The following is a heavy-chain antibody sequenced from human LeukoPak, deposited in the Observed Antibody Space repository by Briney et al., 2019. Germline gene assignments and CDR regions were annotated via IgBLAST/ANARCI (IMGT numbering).Heavy chain of an antibody. V-gene: IGHV4-34*01. Sequence: SSETLSLTCAVYGGSFSGYYWSWIRQPPGQGLEWIGEINHSGSTNYNPSLKSRVTISVDTSKNQFSLKLSSVTAADTAVYYCARADKGYCSGGSCPRFDPWGQGTLVTVSS. CDR3: ARADKGYCSGGSCPRFDP. D-gene: IGHD2-15*01. CDR2: INHSGST. CDR1: GGSFSGYY. J-gene: IGHJ5*02.